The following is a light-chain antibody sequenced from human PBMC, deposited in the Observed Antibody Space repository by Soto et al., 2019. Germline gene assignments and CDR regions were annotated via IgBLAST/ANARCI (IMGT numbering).Light chain of an antibody. Sequence: EIEMTQSPVTLSASLGERATLSCRASQSVSSKLAWYQQKPGQAPRLLIYGASTRATGIPARFSGSGSGTEFTLSISSLQSEDFAVYYCQQYNNWPQTFGQGTKLEIK. CDR1: QSVSSK. CDR2: GAS. CDR3: QQYNNWPQT. V-gene: IGKV3-15*01. J-gene: IGKJ2*01.